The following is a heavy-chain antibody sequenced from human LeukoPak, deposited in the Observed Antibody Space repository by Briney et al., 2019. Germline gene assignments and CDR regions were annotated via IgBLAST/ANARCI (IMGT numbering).Heavy chain of an antibody. V-gene: IGHV1-18*01. CDR2: ISAYNGNT. CDR1: GYTFTSYG. D-gene: IGHD4-11*01. Sequence: GASVKLSCKASGYTFTSYGISWVRQAPGQGLEWMGWISAYNGNTNYAQKLQGRVTMTTDTSTSTAYMELRSLRSDDTAVYYCARDEIYSNYVYAFDIWGQGTMVTVSS. J-gene: IGHJ3*02. CDR3: ARDEIYSNYVYAFDI.